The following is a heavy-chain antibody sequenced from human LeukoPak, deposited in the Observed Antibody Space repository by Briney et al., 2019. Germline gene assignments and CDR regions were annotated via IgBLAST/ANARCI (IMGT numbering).Heavy chain of an antibody. CDR3: ARDYSGSYAFDY. CDR2: IWYDGSNK. J-gene: IGHJ4*02. CDR1: GFTFSSYG. Sequence: GGSLRLSCAASGFTFSSYGMHWVRQAPGKGLEWVAVIWYDGSNKYYADSVKGRFTISRDNSKNTLYLQMNSLRAEDTAVYYCARDYSGSYAFDYRGQGTLVTVSS. D-gene: IGHD1-26*01. V-gene: IGHV3-33*01.